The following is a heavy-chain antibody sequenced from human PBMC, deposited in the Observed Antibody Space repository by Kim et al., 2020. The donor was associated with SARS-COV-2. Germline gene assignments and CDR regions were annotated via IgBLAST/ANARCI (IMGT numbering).Heavy chain of an antibody. D-gene: IGHD5-18*01. CDR1: GGSISSGGYY. J-gene: IGHJ6*02. V-gene: IGHV4-31*03. Sequence: SETLSLTCTVSGGSISSGGYYWSWIRQHPGKGLEWIGYIYYSGSTYYNPSLKSRVTISVDTSKNQFSLKLSSVTAADTAVYYCARDRIQPHYYYYGMDVWGQGAKVTVSS. CDR3: ARDRIQPHYYYYGMDV. CDR2: IYYSGST.